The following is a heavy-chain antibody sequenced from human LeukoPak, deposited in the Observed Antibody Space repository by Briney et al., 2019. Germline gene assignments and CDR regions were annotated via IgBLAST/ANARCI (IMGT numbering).Heavy chain of an antibody. CDR2: INHSGST. D-gene: IGHD3-22*01. CDR3: ARGRITMIVVVPYYMDV. J-gene: IGHJ6*03. V-gene: IGHV4-34*01. Sequence: SETLSLTCAVYGGSFSGYYWSWIRQPPGKGLEWIGEINHSGSTNYNPSLKSRVTISVDTSKNQFSLKLSSVTAADTAVYYGARGRITMIVVVPYYMDVWGKGTTVTVSS. CDR1: GGSFSGYY.